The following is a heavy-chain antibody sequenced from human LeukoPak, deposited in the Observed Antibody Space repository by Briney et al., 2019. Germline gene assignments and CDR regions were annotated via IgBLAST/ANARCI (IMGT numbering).Heavy chain of an antibody. Sequence: GGSLRLSCAASGFTFSSYAMSWVRQAPGKGLEWVSAISGSGGSTYYADSVKGRFTISRDNSKNTLYLQMNSLRAEDTAVSYCAKDRGSSWLNWFDPWGQGTLVTVSS. CDR1: GFTFSSYA. J-gene: IGHJ5*02. V-gene: IGHV3-23*01. D-gene: IGHD6-13*01. CDR3: AKDRGSSWLNWFDP. CDR2: ISGSGGST.